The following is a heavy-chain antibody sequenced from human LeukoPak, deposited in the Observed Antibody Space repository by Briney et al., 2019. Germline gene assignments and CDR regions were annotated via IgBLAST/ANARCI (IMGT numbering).Heavy chain of an antibody. D-gene: IGHD3-3*01. CDR3: ARGLVKVRFGHYYYYGMDV. V-gene: IGHV1-8*01. J-gene: IGHJ6*02. CDR1: GHTFTSYD. CDR2: MNPNSGNT. Sequence: ASVKVSCKASGHTFTSYDINWVRQATGQGLEWMGWMNPNSGNTGYAQKFQGRVTMTRNTSISTAYMELSSLRSEDTAVHYCARGLVKVRFGHYYYYGMDVWGQGTTVTVSS.